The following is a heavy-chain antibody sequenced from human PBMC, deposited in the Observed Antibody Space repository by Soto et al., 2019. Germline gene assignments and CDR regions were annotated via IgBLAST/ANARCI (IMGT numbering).Heavy chain of an antibody. CDR1: GYTFTSYG. CDR3: ARDRPLMVRGRDWFDP. V-gene: IGHV1-18*01. Sequence: ASVKVSCKASGYTFTSYGISWVRQAPGQGLEWMGWISAYNGNTNYAQKLQGRVTMTTDTSTSTAYMELRSLRSDDTAVYYCARDRPLMVRGRDWFDPWGQGTLVTVSS. D-gene: IGHD3-10*01. CDR2: ISAYNGNT. J-gene: IGHJ5*02.